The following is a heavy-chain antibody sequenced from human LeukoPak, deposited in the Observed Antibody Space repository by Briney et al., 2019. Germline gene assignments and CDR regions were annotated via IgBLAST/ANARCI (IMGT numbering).Heavy chain of an antibody. J-gene: IGHJ4*02. D-gene: IGHD6-19*01. V-gene: IGHV3-23*01. CDR1: GFTFSTCA. CDR3: ATLLYSSGWYGYIDY. Sequence: GGSLRLSCTASGFTFSTCALSWVRQAPGKGLEWVSAASGRGDTTYYADSVKGRFTVSRDVSKNTLSLQMNSLKAEDTAVYYCATLLYSSGWYGYIDYWGQGALVTVSS. CDR2: ASGRGDTT.